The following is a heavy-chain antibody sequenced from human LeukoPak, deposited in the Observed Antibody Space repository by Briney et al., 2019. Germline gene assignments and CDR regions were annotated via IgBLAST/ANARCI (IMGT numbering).Heavy chain of an antibody. CDR1: GFTFSSYA. D-gene: IGHD3-9*01. CDR3: AKDQLRYFDWPPGDFDY. V-gene: IGHV3-23*01. CDR2: ISGSGGST. Sequence: GGSLRLSCAASGFTFSSYAMSWVRQAPGKGLEWVSAISGSGGSTYYADSVKGRFTISRDNSKNTLYLQMNSLRAEDTAVYYCAKDQLRYFDWPPGDFDYWGQGTLVTVSS. J-gene: IGHJ4*02.